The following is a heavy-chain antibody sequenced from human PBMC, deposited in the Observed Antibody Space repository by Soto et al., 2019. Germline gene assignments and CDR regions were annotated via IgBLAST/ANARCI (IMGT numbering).Heavy chain of an antibody. J-gene: IGHJ4*02. CDR1: GFSINSYW. CDR2: TNEDGSQK. CDR3: VAWSGNNV. Sequence: PGGSLRLSCGSSGFSINSYWLSWVRQAPGNGLEWVAHTNEDGSQKHYVDAVKGRFTISRDNGRNSLYLQMNSLRVEDTALYYCVAWSGNNVWGQGSPVTVSS. V-gene: IGHV3-7*01. D-gene: IGHD1-1*01.